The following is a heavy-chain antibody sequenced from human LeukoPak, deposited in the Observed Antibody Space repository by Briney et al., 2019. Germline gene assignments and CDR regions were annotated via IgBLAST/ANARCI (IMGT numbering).Heavy chain of an antibody. CDR2: ISVINNANT. Sequence: ASVKVSCKASGYTFSSYGINWVRQAPGQGLEWMGWISVINNANTRYPQNFQGRLTMTTDTSTTTAYMELRSLRSDDTAVYYCSREFPFCGADCFSGVFDIWGQGTMVTVS. CDR3: SREFPFCGADCFSGVFDI. CDR1: GYTFSSYG. V-gene: IGHV1-18*01. J-gene: IGHJ3*02. D-gene: IGHD2-21*02.